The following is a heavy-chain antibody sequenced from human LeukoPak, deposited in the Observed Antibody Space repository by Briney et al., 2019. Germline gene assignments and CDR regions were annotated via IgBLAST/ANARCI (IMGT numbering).Heavy chain of an antibody. CDR1: GFTFSSYG. Sequence: GGSLRLSCAASGFTFSSYGIHWVRQAPGKGLEWVAVISFDGSNKNYADSVKGRFTISRDNSKNTLYLQMNSPRAEDTAVYYCARDKGGLWCSYAFDIWGQGTMVTVSS. V-gene: IGHV3-30*03. CDR3: ARDKGGLWCSYAFDI. J-gene: IGHJ3*02. D-gene: IGHD2-21*01. CDR2: ISFDGSNK.